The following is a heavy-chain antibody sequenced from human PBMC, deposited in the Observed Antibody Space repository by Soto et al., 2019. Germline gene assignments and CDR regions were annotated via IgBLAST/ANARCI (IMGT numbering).Heavy chain of an antibody. CDR2: MGGSGRTT. D-gene: IGHD3-22*01. CDR3: AKSRYSDSSGDFYDH. J-gene: IGHJ5*02. Sequence: GGSLRLSCAASAFTFNNYAMSWVRQAPGKGLEWVSGMGGSGRTTYYADSVKGRFTISRDNSNNTLFLQINSLRAEDTAVYYCAKSRYSDSSGDFYDHWGQGTLVTVSS. V-gene: IGHV3-23*01. CDR1: AFTFNNYA.